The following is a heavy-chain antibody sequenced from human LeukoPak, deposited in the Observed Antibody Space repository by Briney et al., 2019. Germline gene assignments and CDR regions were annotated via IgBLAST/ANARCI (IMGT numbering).Heavy chain of an antibody. J-gene: IGHJ5*02. CDR2: IYHSGST. V-gene: IGHV4-4*02. CDR3: ARDRFGYGDYREGWFDP. Sequence: SETLSLTCAVSGGSISSSNWWSWVRQPPGKGLEWIGEIYHSGSTNYNPSLKSRVTISVDKSKNQFSLELSSVTAADTAVYYCARDRFGYGDYREGWFDPWGQGTLVTVSS. CDR1: GGSISSSNW. D-gene: IGHD4-17*01.